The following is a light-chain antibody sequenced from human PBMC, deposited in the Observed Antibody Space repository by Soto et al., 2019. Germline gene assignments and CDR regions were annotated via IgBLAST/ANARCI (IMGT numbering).Light chain of an antibody. CDR3: QQSYSTPPWT. Sequence: DIQLTQSPSFLSASVGDRVTITCRASQGISSYLAWYQQKPGKAPKLLISAASTLQSGVPSRFSGSGSGTDFTLTISSLQPEDFATYFCQQSYSTPPWTFGQGTKVDIK. CDR2: AAS. J-gene: IGKJ1*01. V-gene: IGKV1-39*01. CDR1: QGISSY.